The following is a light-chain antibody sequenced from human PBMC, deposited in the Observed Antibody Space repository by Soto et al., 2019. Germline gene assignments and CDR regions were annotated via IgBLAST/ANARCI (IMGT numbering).Light chain of an antibody. CDR1: QGISSY. CDR3: QQYYSYPLT. J-gene: IGKJ4*01. CDR2: AAS. Sequence: IQMTQSPATLSASVGDRVTITCRASQGISSYLAWYQQKPGKAPKLLIYAASTLQSGVPSRFSGSGSGTDFTLTISCLQSEDFATYYCQQYYSYPLTFGGGTKVDIK. V-gene: IGKV1-8*01.